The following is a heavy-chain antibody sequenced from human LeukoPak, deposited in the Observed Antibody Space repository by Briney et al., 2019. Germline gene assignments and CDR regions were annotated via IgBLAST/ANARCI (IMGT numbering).Heavy chain of an antibody. D-gene: IGHD4-17*01. CDR3: ATEDYGDFDAKGVYFDY. Sequence: ASVKVSCKVSGYTLTVLSMHWVRQAPGKGFEWMGGFDPEDGETLYAQKFQGRVTMTEDTSTDTAYMELSSLRSEDTAVYYCATEDYGDFDAKGVYFDYWGQRTRVTVST. CDR2: FDPEDGET. V-gene: IGHV1-24*01. CDR1: GYTLTVLS. J-gene: IGHJ4*02.